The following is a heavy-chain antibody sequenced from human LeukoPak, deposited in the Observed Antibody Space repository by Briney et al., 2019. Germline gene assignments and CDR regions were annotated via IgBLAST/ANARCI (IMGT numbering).Heavy chain of an antibody. J-gene: IGHJ4*02. V-gene: IGHV3-23*01. Sequence: GGSLRLSCAASEFSVGSNYMTWVRQAPGKGLEWVSAISGSGDSTYYADSVKGRFTISRDNSKNTLYLQMNSLGAEDTAVYYCAKEGHFHSRGYEDYWGQGTLVTVSS. CDR1: EFSVGSNY. CDR2: ISGSGDST. CDR3: AKEGHFHSRGYEDY. D-gene: IGHD3-22*01.